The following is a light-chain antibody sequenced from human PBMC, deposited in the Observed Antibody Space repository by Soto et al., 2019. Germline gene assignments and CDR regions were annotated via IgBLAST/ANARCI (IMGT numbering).Light chain of an antibody. V-gene: IGLV1-47*01. CDR3: ASWDDSLSGFVV. CDR1: SSNIGSNY. Sequence: QLVLTQPPSASGTPGQRVTISCSGSSSNIGSNYVFWYQQLPGTAPKVLMYRNSQRPSGVPDRFSGSKSGTPASLAISGLRSEDEADYYCASWDDSLSGFVVFGGGTQLTVL. J-gene: IGLJ2*01. CDR2: RNS.